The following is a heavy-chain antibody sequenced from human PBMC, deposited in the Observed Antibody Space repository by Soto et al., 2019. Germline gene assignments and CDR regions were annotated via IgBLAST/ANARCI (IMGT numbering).Heavy chain of an antibody. CDR2: ISSGSSYI. Sequence: GGSLRLSCAASGFTFDDYGMSWVRQAPGKGLEWVSSISSGSSYIYYADSVKGRFTISRDNSKSTLYLQMNSLRAEDTAVYYCAKYYGSGAYLGPLDSWGQGTLVTVSS. D-gene: IGHD3-10*01. CDR3: AKYYGSGAYLGPLDS. J-gene: IGHJ4*02. V-gene: IGHV3-21*04. CDR1: GFTFDDYG.